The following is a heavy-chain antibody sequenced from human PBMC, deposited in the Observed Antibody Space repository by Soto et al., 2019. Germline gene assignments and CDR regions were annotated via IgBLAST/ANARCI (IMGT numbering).Heavy chain of an antibody. V-gene: IGHV4-34*01. CDR3: ARAPKVSGSAQTRPDF. Sequence: PSETLSLTSSLYSGSLSGYYWRWIRQPPGKGLEWIGEISPSGTTNYSPSLKSRVSISVDTSKNQFSLNLTSLTAADTAVYYCARAPKVSGSAQTRPDFWGQGSLVTVSS. D-gene: IGHD6-6*01. CDR2: ISPSGTT. J-gene: IGHJ4*02. CDR1: SGSLSGYY.